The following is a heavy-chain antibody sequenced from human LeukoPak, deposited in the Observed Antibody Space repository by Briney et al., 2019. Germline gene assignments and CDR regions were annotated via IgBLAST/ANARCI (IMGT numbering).Heavy chain of an antibody. J-gene: IGHJ4*02. D-gene: IGHD6-25*01. Sequence: GASVKVSCKASEGTFSSYAISWARQAPGQGLEWVGIINLNAVTTRYAQKFQGRITVTRDTSTSTVYMELSSLRSEDTAVYFCAREGAAEAKNFDYWGQGTLVIVSS. CDR2: INLNAVTT. V-gene: IGHV1-46*01. CDR3: AREGAAEAKNFDY. CDR1: EGTFSSYA.